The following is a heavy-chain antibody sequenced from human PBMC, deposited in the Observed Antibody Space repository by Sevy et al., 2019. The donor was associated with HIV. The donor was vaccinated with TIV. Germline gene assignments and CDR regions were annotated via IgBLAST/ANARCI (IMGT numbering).Heavy chain of an antibody. CDR2: ISGSGSRT. Sequence: GGSLRLSCAVSGFSFDSYGMTWVRQAPGKGLEWVSGISGSGSRTYYADSVKGRFIISRDNSKNTLDLQMNSLRSEDKGINYWAKGGGGHYDPDEIGYYFYYYNMDVWGKGTTVTVSS. CDR3: AKGGGGHYDPDEIGYYFYYYNMDV. CDR1: GFSFDSYG. J-gene: IGHJ6*03. V-gene: IGHV3-23*01. D-gene: IGHD3-22*01.